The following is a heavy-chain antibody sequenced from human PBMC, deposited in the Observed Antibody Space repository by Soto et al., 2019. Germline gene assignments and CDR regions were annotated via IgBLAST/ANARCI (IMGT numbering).Heavy chain of an antibody. J-gene: IGHJ6*02. CDR2: IYYSGST. Sequence: LETLSLTCTFSGCSISSYYWSLIRQPPGKGLEWIGSIYYSGSTYYNPSLKSRVTISVDTSKNQFSLKLSSVTAADTAVYYCVESSWYYYYGMDVWGQGTTVTVSS. CDR3: VESSWYYYYGMDV. V-gene: IGHV4-59*05. CDR1: GCSISSYY. D-gene: IGHD6-6*01.